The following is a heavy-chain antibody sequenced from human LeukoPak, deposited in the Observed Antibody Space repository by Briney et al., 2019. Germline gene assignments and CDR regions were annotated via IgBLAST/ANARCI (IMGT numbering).Heavy chain of an antibody. J-gene: IGHJ4*02. CDR3: ARARFFIAAAAPPFDY. CDR2: IYYSGST. CDR1: GGSISSSSYY. V-gene: IGHV4-39*07. Sequence: PSQTLSLTCTVSGGSISSSSYYWGWIRQPPGKGLEWIGSIYYSGSTYYNPSLKSRVTISVDTSKNQFSLKLSSVTAADTAVYYCARARFFIAAAAPPFDYWGQGTLVTVSS. D-gene: IGHD6-13*01.